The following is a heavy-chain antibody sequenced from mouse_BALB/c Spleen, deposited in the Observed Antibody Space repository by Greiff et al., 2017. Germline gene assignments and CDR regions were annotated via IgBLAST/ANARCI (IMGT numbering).Heavy chain of an antibody. V-gene: IGHV1-20*02. J-gene: IGHJ4*01. CDR2: INPYNGDT. CDR1: GYSFTGYF. Sequence: EVQLQQSGPELVKPGASVKISCKASGYSFTGYFMTWVMQSHGKSLEWIGRINPYNGDTFYNQKFKGKATLTVDKSSSTAHMELRSLASEDSAVYYCARSLRGAMDYWGQGTSVTVSS. D-gene: IGHD1-1*01. CDR3: ARSLRGAMDY.